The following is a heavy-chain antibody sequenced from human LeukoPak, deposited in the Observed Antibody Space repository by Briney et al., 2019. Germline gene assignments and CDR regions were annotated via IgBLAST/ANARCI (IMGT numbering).Heavy chain of an antibody. CDR3: AREMTGTDSGFDH. CDR1: GGSISSYY. Sequence: SETRSLTCSVSGGSISSYYWSWIRQPQGKGLEWIGYIYYSGSTKYNPSLKRRVTISVDTSKNQFSLRLSSVPAADTAVYYCAREMTGTDSGFDHWGQGTLVTVSS. CDR2: IYYSGST. V-gene: IGHV4-59*01. J-gene: IGHJ4*02. D-gene: IGHD3-9*01.